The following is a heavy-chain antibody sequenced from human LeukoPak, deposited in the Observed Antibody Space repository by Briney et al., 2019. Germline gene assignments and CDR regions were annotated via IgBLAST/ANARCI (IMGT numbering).Heavy chain of an antibody. D-gene: IGHD4-17*01. J-gene: IGHJ6*02. CDR3: ARGRTTVTSLSYYYYGMDV. V-gene: IGHV4-34*01. CDR2: INHSGST. CDR1: GGSFSGYY. Sequence: SETLSLTFAVYGGSFSGYYWSWIRQPPGKGLEWIGEINHSGSTNYNPSLKSRVTISVDTSKNQFSLKLSSVTAADTAVYYCARGRTTVTSLSYYYYGMDVWGQGTTVTVSS.